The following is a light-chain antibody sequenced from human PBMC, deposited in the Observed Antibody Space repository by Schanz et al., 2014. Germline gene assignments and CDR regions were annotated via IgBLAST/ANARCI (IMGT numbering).Light chain of an antibody. Sequence: QSALTQPASVSGSPGQSITISCTGTSSDVGGYNYVSWYQQHPGKAPKLMIYDVSNRPSGVPDRFSGSKSGNTASLTVSGIQAEDEADYYCSSYGGSNFVVFGGGTKLTVL. CDR1: SSDVGGYNY. CDR2: DVS. J-gene: IGLJ2*01. V-gene: IGLV2-8*01. CDR3: SSYGGSNFVV.